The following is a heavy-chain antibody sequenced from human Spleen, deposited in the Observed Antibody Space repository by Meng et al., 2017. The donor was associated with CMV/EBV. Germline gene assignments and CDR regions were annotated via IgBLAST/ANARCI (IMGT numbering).Heavy chain of an antibody. CDR1: GFSISSGYY. CDR3: ARGAYCSSTSCWRGGVDY. V-gene: IGHV4-38-2*02. CDR2: IYQSGTT. Sequence: SETLSLTCTVSGFSISSGYYWGWIRQPPEKGLEWIGSIYQSGTTYYNPSLKSRVTISVDTSKNQFPLRLTSVTAADTAVYYCARGAYCSSTSCWRGGVDYWGQGTLVTVSS. J-gene: IGHJ4*02. D-gene: IGHD2-2*01.